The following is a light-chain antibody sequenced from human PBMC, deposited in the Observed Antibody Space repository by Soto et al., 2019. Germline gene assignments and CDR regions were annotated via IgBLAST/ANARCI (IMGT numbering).Light chain of an antibody. CDR2: KTS. CDR3: MQATQYPPYT. V-gene: IGKV2-24*01. CDR1: QSLLHSDGNTY. J-gene: IGKJ2*01. Sequence: DLVLTQTPLSSPVTLGQPASISCRSSQSLLHSDGNTYLSWLQQRPGQPPRLLIYKTSNRFSGVPDRFIGSGAGTDFTLKISRVEAEDVGVYYCMQATQYPPYTFGQGTKLEI.